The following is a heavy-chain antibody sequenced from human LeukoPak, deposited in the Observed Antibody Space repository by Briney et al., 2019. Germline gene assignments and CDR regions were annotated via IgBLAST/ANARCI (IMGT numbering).Heavy chain of an antibody. D-gene: IGHD4-17*01. CDR3: ARAYGDYGDFDY. Sequence: PGGSLRLSCAASGFTFSNYWMSWVRQAPGKGLEWVSSISGSSIYIYYADSVKGQFTISRDNAKNSLYLQMNSLRAEDTAVYYCARAYGDYGDFDYWGQGTLVTVSS. CDR2: ISGSSIYI. V-gene: IGHV3-21*01. J-gene: IGHJ4*02. CDR1: GFTFSNYW.